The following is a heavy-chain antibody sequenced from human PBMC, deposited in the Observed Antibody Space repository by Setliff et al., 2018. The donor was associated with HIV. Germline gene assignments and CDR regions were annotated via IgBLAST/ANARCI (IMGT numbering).Heavy chain of an antibody. CDR2: ISYSGSP. V-gene: IGHV4-59*11. Sequence: SETLSRTCSVSGGSITSHYWTWIRQPPGKGLEWIGVISYSGSPHYNHSLKSRVTIGMDTSKNHVSLTLSSVTAVDTAVYYCARFCSGGSCLDYWCQGTLVTVSS. D-gene: IGHD2-15*01. CDR1: GGSITSHY. J-gene: IGHJ4*02. CDR3: ARFCSGGSCLDY.